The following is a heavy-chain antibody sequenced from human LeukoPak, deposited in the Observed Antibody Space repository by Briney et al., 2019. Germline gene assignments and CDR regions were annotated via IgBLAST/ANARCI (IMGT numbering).Heavy chain of an antibody. D-gene: IGHD4-17*01. Sequence: GGPLETPLQRLEYSFTIYWIGWLPQMPGKGLEWMGIIYPGDMDNRYSPVFQGQVTISADKSISTAYLQWSSLKASDTAMYYCARQGSHYGDGHFDYWGQGTLVTVSS. CDR3: ARQGSHYGDGHFDY. V-gene: IGHV5-51*01. CDR2: IYPGDMDN. CDR1: EYSFTIYW. J-gene: IGHJ4*02.